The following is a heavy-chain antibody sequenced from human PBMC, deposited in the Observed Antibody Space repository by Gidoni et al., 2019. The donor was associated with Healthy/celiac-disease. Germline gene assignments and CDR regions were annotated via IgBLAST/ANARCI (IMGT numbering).Heavy chain of an antibody. CDR2: ISGSGGST. Sequence: EVQLLESGGGLVQPGGSLRLSCAASGFPFSSYAMSWVRQAPGKGLEWVSAISGSGGSTYYADSVKGRFTISRDNSKNTLYLQMNSLRAEDTAVYYCAKLLEWLSTDYYYGMDVWGQGTTVTVSS. J-gene: IGHJ6*02. V-gene: IGHV3-23*01. CDR1: GFPFSSYA. CDR3: AKLLEWLSTDYYYGMDV. D-gene: IGHD3-3*01.